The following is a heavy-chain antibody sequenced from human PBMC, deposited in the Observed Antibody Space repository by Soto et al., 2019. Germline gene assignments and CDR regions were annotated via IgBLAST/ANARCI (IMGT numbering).Heavy chain of an antibody. Sequence: SVKVSCQASGYTFTSYDINWVRQATGQGLEWMGWMNPNSGNTGYAQKFQGRVTMTRNTSISTAYMELSSLRSEDTAVYYCAREEPNCGGDCFDFWGQGALVTVSS. CDR3: AREEPNCGGDCFDF. CDR2: MNPNSGNT. D-gene: IGHD2-21*01. CDR1: GYTFTSYD. J-gene: IGHJ4*02. V-gene: IGHV1-8*01.